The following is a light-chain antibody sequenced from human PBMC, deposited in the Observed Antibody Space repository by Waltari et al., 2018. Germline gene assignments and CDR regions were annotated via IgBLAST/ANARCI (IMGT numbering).Light chain of an antibody. Sequence: DIQMTQSPSPLSASVGAIVTISCRASQSISGSLNWYQQKPGKAPNLLIYRASNLNTGVPSRFSGRGSGTDFTLTISSLQPEDFAVYFCQQSFNAPWTFGQGTKVEMK. V-gene: IGKV1-39*01. CDR3: QQSFNAPWT. CDR1: QSISGS. J-gene: IGKJ1*01. CDR2: RAS.